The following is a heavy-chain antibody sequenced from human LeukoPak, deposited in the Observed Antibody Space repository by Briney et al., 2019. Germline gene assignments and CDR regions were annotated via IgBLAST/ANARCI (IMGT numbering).Heavy chain of an antibody. CDR1: GFLFSSFE. Sequence: GGSLRLSCAASGFLFSSFEVSWVRQAPGKGLEWVSYISSSGITIYYADSVKGRFTISRDNAKNSLYLQMNSLRAEDTAVYYCAREMGGYPFDYWGQGTLVTVSS. CDR3: AREMGGYPFDY. D-gene: IGHD5-12*01. J-gene: IGHJ4*02. V-gene: IGHV3-48*03. CDR2: ISSSGITI.